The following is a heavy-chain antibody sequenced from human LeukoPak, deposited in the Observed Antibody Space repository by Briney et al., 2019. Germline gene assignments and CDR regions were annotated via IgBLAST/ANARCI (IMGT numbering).Heavy chain of an antibody. V-gene: IGHV4-39*07. CDR3: AIQRITMVRGALYYFDY. D-gene: IGHD3-10*01. Sequence: SETLSLTCTVSGGSTGSDYWSWIRQPPGKGLEWIGSIYYSGSTYYNPSLKSRVTISVDTSKNQFSLKLSSVTAADTAVYYCAIQRITMVRGALYYFDYWGQGTLVTVSS. J-gene: IGHJ4*02. CDR2: IYYSGST. CDR1: GGSTGSDY.